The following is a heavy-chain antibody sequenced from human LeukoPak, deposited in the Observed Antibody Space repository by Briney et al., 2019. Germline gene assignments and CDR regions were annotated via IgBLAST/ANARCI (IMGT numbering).Heavy chain of an antibody. D-gene: IGHD2-2*01. Sequence: GGSLRLSCAASGFSFSSDGMSWVRQAPGKGLEWVSGIIGGAGSTYYADSVKGRSTISRDNSKNTLYLQMNSLRAEDTAVYYCTHGSMYQLDYWGQGTLVTVSS. V-gene: IGHV3-23*01. CDR3: THGSMYQLDY. CDR1: GFSFSSDG. J-gene: IGHJ4*02. CDR2: IIGGAGST.